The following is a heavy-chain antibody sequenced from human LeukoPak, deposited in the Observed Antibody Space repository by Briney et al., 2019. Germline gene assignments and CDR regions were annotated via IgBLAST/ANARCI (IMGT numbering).Heavy chain of an antibody. Sequence: GGALRLSCAASGFTFTNNFMCWVRQVPGKGLEWVANIKQDGSEKTYADSVRGRFTIVRDNAKDSVYLQMNSLRAEDSAIYYCAREGFYFFDFWGQGTLVTVSS. J-gene: IGHJ4*01. CDR1: GFTFTNNF. CDR3: AREGFYFFDF. CDR2: IKQDGSEK. V-gene: IGHV3-7*01.